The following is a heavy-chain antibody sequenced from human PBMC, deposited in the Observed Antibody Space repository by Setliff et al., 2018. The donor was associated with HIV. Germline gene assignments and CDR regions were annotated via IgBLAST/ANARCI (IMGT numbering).Heavy chain of an antibody. CDR3: ARQASSGLRDVYFDY. Sequence: KPSETLSLTCTVSGGTVNSGGYSWSWIRQHPGKGLEWIGFIYYSGSTNYSPSLKSRVTIPVDTSKNQFSLKLSSVAAADTAVYYCARQASSGLRDVYFDYWGQGTLVTVSS. J-gene: IGHJ4*02. CDR1: GGTVNSGGYS. V-gene: IGHV4-61*08. D-gene: IGHD3-10*01. CDR2: IYYSGST.